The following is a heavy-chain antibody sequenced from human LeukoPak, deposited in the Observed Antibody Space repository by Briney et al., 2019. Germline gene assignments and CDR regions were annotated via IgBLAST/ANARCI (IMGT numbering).Heavy chain of an antibody. D-gene: IGHD1-26*01. J-gene: IGHJ4*02. CDR1: GFTFSGSA. CDR3: TRLHLG. Sequence: GGSLKLSCAASGFTFSGSAMYWVRLASGKGLEWVGHIRSKTNSYATIYAASVKGRFTISRDDSKNTAYLQMNSLKTEDTAVYYCTRLHLGWGQGTLVTVSS. CDR2: IRSKTNSYAT. V-gene: IGHV3-73*01.